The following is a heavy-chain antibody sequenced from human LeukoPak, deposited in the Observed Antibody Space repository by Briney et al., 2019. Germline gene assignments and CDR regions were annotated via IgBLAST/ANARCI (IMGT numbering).Heavy chain of an antibody. J-gene: IGHJ5*02. CDR3: VTGGGPPYNWFDP. Sequence: AASVKVSCKASGYTFTGYYMHWVRQAPGQGLEWMGWINPNSGGTNYAQKFQGRVTMTEDTSTDTAYMELSSLRSEDTAVYYCVTGGGPPYNWFDPWGQGTLVTVSS. CDR1: GYTFTGYY. V-gene: IGHV1-2*02. CDR2: INPNSGGT. D-gene: IGHD3-10*01.